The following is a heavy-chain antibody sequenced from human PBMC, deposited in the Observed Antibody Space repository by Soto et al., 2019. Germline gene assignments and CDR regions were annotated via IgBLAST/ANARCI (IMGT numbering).Heavy chain of an antibody. CDR1: GFTFSNYW. CDR2: IKEDGSEE. CDR3: GRTTAFEY. V-gene: IGHV3-7*01. J-gene: IGHJ4*02. D-gene: IGHD4-17*01. Sequence: EVRLAASGGGLVQPGGSLRLSCAASGFTFSNYWMSWGRQAPGKGLEWVANIKEDGSEENYVDSVKGRFTVSRDNAKNSRYLQMNRLRVEDTAVYYCGRTTAFEYWGQGTLVGVSS.